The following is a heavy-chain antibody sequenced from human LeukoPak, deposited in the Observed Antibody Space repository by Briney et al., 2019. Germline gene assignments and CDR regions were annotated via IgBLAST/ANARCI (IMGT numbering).Heavy chain of an antibody. D-gene: IGHD1-26*01. V-gene: IGHV3-48*01. CDR2: ISTSSSAI. Sequence: GGSLRLSCVASGFTFSTYAMNWVRQAPGKGLEWISYISTSSSAIYYADSVKGRFTISRDNSKNTLYLQMNSLRADDTAVYYCATSGGYYQFDYWGQGTLVTVSS. J-gene: IGHJ4*02. CDR1: GFTFSTYA. CDR3: ATSGGYYQFDY.